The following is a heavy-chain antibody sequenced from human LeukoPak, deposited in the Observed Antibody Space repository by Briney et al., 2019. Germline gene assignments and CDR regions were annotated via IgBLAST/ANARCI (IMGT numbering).Heavy chain of an antibody. CDR1: GFTFSSYS. J-gene: IGHJ4*02. V-gene: IGHV3-21*01. Sequence: GGSLRLSCAVSGFTFSSYSMNWVRQAPGKGLEWVSSISSSSSYIYYADSVKGRFTLSRDNAKKSLHLQMNSLRAEDTAVYYCARAPHPYCSGGNCIYFDYWGQGTLVTVSS. D-gene: IGHD2-15*01. CDR3: ARAPHPYCSGGNCIYFDY. CDR2: ISSSSSYI.